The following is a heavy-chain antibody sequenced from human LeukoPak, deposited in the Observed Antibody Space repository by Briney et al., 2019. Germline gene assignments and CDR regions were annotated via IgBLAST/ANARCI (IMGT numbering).Heavy chain of an antibody. Sequence: TGGSLRLSCAASGLTFSAYWGNWVRQAPGKGLEWVANIEQDGSEKNYVDSVKGRFTISRDNGANSLYLQMNNLRVEDTGVYYCVGGIGWLADYWGQGTLVTVSS. V-gene: IGHV3-7*01. J-gene: IGHJ4*02. CDR3: VGGIGWLADY. D-gene: IGHD6-19*01. CDR1: GLTFSAYW. CDR2: IEQDGSEK.